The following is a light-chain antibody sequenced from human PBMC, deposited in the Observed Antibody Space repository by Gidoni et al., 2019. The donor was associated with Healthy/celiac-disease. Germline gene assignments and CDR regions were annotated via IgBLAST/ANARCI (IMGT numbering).Light chain of an antibody. CDR2: AAS. CDR1: QGISSW. V-gene: IGKV1-12*01. Sequence: DIQMTQSPSSVSASVGDRVTITCRASQGISSWIAWYQQKQGKAPKLLIYAASSLQSGVPSRFSGSGSVTDFTLTISSLQPEYFATYYCQQSNSFPFTFGPGTKVDIK. CDR3: QQSNSFPFT. J-gene: IGKJ3*01.